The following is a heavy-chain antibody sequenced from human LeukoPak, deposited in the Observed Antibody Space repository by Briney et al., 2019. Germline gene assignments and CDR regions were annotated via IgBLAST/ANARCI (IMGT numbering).Heavy chain of an antibody. J-gene: IGHJ4*02. V-gene: IGHV4-59*08. D-gene: IGHD6-13*01. Sequence: SETLSLTCTVSGGSISSYYWSWIRQPPGKGLEWIGYIYYSGSTNYNPSLKSRVTISVDTSKNQFSLKLSSVTAADTAVYYCARTLVIAAAGLFDYWGQGTLVTVSS. CDR2: IYYSGST. CDR1: GGSISSYY. CDR3: ARTLVIAAAGLFDY.